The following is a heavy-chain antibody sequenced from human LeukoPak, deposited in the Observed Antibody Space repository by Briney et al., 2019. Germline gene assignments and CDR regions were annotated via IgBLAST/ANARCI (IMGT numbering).Heavy chain of an antibody. CDR1: GGSFSGYY. Sequence: SETLSLTCAVYGGSFSGYYWSWIRQPPGKGLEWIGEINHSGSTNYNPSLKSRVTISVDTSKNQFSLKLSSVTAADTAVYYCARVWLQYWHSSSWGAPDSWGQGTLVTVSS. CDR3: ARVWLQYWHSSSWGAPDS. J-gene: IGHJ5*01. V-gene: IGHV4-34*01. D-gene: IGHD6-13*01. CDR2: INHSGST.